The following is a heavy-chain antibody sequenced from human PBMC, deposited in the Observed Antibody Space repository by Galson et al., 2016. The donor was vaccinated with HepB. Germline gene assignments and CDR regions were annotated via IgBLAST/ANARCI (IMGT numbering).Heavy chain of an antibody. CDR1: GLTVSGDY. D-gene: IGHD5-18*01. CDR3: VRGGDTVIGAAFDV. V-gene: IGHV3-53*01. CDR2: LYRDGST. Sequence: SLRLSCAVSGLTVSGDYMSWVRQAPGKGLEWVSVLYRDGSTYYADSVEGRFTISRDNAKNSLFLQMNSLRAEDTAVYYCVRGGDTVIGAAFDVWGQGTMVTVSS. J-gene: IGHJ3*01.